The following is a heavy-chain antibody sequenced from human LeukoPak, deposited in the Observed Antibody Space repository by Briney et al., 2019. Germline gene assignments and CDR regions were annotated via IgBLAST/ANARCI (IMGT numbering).Heavy chain of an antibody. CDR2: IYYSGST. D-gene: IGHD3-3*01. Sequence: PSQTLSLTXTVSGGSISSGDYYWSWIRQPPGKGLEWIGYIYYSGSTYYNPSLKSRVTISVDTSKNQFSLKLSSVTAADTAVYYCARVDGDFWSHYYMDVWGKGTTVTVSS. CDR1: GGSISSGDYY. J-gene: IGHJ6*03. CDR3: ARVDGDFWSHYYMDV. V-gene: IGHV4-30-4*08.